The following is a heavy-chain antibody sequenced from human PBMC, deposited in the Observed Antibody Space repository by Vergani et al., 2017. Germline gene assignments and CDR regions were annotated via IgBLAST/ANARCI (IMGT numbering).Heavy chain of an antibody. Sequence: QVQLVQSGAEVKKSGASVKVSCKASGGTFSSYAISWVRQAPGQGLEWMGRIIPIFGTANYAQKFQGRVTITADESTSTAYIELSSLRSEDTAVYYCARGYYDILTGYPYYFDYWGQGTLVTVSS. V-gene: IGHV1-69*13. CDR2: IIPIFGTA. CDR3: ARGYYDILTGYPYYFDY. CDR1: GGTFSSYA. D-gene: IGHD3-9*01. J-gene: IGHJ4*02.